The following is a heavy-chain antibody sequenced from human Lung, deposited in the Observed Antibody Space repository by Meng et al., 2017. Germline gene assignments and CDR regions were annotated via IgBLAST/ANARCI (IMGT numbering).Heavy chain of an antibody. D-gene: IGHD4-11*01. Sequence: GEGRLKPWRTLAPSSVVSGGSFSDYYWSWIRQPPGKGLEWIGEINHSGSTNYNPSLESRATISVDTSQNNLSLKLSSVTAADSAVYYCARGPTTMAHDFDYWGQGTLVTVSS. V-gene: IGHV4-34*01. CDR2: INHSGST. J-gene: IGHJ4*02. CDR1: GGSFSDYY. CDR3: ARGPTTMAHDFDY.